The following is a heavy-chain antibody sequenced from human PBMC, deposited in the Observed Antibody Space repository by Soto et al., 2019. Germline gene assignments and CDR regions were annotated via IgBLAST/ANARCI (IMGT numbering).Heavy chain of an antibody. D-gene: IGHD5-18*01. J-gene: IGHJ4*02. CDR3: VRQDTAMVPFDY. V-gene: IGHV4-31*03. CDR1: GGSIGSGGYY. Sequence: SETLSLTCTVSGGSIGSGGYYWSWIRQHPGKGLEWIGYISYSGSTYYNPSLKSRFTISVGTSKNQFSLKLTSVTAADTAVYYCVRQDTAMVPFDYWGQGTLVTVSS. CDR2: ISYSGST.